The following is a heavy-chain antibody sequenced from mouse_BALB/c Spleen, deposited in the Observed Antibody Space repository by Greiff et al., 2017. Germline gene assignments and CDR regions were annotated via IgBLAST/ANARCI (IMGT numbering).Heavy chain of an antibody. CDR2: ISSGSSTI. Sequence: EVKLMESGGGLVQPGGSRKLSCAASGFTFSSFGMHWVRQSPEKGLEWVAYISSGSSTIYYADTVKGRFTISRDNPKNTLFLQMTSLRSEDTAMYYCARSRYYGYPYYAMDYWGQGTSVTVSS. CDR1: GFTFSSFG. V-gene: IGHV5-17*02. D-gene: IGHD2-2*01. J-gene: IGHJ4*01. CDR3: ARSRYYGYPYYAMDY.